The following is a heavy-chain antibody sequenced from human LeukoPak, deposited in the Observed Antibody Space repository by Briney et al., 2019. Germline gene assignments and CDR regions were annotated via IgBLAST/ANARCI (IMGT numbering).Heavy chain of an antibody. CDR3: ARDRSAAGENWFDP. D-gene: IGHD6-13*01. CDR2: INPNSGGT. CDR1: GYTFTGYY. Sequence: EASVKVSCKASGYTFTGYYMHWVRQAPGQGLEWMGWINPNSGGTNYAQKFQGRVTMTRDTSISTAYMELSRLRSDDTAVYYCARDRSAAGENWFDPWGQGTLVTVSS. J-gene: IGHJ5*02. V-gene: IGHV1-2*02.